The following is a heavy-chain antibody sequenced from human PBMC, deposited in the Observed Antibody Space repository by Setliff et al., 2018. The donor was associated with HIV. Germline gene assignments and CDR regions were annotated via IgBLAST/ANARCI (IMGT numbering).Heavy chain of an antibody. CDR3: AGFPLSSSWYFY. J-gene: IGHJ4*02. Sequence: SETLSLTCTVPGGSISSSGYYWGWIRQPPGKGLEWIGTIYYSGSTYYNPSLKSRVTISVDTSKNQFPLKLSSVTAADTAVYYCAGFPLSSSWYFYWGQGTLVTVSS. V-gene: IGHV4-39*01. CDR2: IYYSGST. D-gene: IGHD6-13*01. CDR1: GGSISSSGYY.